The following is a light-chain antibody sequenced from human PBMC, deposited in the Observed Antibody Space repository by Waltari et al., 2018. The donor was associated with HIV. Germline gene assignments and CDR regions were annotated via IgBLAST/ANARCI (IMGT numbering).Light chain of an antibody. V-gene: IGLV2-11*01. J-gene: IGLJ3*02. Sequence: QYALTQPRPVSGSPGQPVTISCTGTSSDVGGYDYFSWYQQHPGKAPKFIIYEVSQRPQGVPDRFSGSNSGNTAFLAILGLQAEDEADYYCCSYAGRNTFWVFGGGTKLTVL. CDR3: CSYAGRNTFWV. CDR2: EVS. CDR1: SSDVGGYDY.